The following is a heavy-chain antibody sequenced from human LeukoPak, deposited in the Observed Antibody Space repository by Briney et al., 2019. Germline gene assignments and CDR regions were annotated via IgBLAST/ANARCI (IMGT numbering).Heavy chain of an antibody. Sequence: SETPSLTCAVYGGSFSGYYWSWIRQPPGKGLEWIGEINHSGSTNYNPSLKSRVTISVDTSKNQFSLKLSSVTAADTAVYYCARVGDSVGAKDYWGQGTLVTVSS. CDR2: INHSGST. CDR3: ARVGDSVGAKDY. CDR1: GGSFSGYY. V-gene: IGHV4-34*01. J-gene: IGHJ4*02. D-gene: IGHD4-17*01.